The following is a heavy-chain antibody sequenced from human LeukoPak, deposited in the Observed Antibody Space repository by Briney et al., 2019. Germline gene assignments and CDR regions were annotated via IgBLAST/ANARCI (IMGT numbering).Heavy chain of an antibody. CDR2: IYYSGST. CDR3: ARDGAGLERRSGDAFDI. V-gene: IGHV4-39*07. Sequence: SETLSLTCTVSGGSISSSSYYWGWIRQPPGKGLEWIGSIYYSGSTYYNPSLKSRVTISVDTSKNQFSLKLSSVTAADTAVYYCARDGAGLERRSGDAFDIWGQGTMVTVSS. CDR1: GGSISSSSYY. D-gene: IGHD1-1*01. J-gene: IGHJ3*02.